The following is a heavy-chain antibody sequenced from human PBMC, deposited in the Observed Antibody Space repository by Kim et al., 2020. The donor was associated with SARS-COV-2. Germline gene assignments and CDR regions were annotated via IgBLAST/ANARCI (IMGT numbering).Heavy chain of an antibody. CDR3: AKGLGVWHGDVDY. D-gene: IGHD3-3*01. Sequence: YADSVKGRFTISRDNAKYTLYLQMNSLRAEDTAVYYCAKGLGVWHGDVDYWGQGTLVTVSS. J-gene: IGHJ4*02. V-gene: IGHV3-23*01.